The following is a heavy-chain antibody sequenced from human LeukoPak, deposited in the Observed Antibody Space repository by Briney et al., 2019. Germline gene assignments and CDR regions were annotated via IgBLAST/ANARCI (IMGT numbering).Heavy chain of an antibody. Sequence: SETLSLTCTVSGGSISSSSYYWGWIRQPPGKGLEWIGSIYYSGSTYYNPSLKSRVTISVDTSKNQFSLKLSSVTAADTAVYYCARSLSYQLLNLDYWGQGTLVTVSS. CDR3: ARSLSYQLLNLDY. CDR2: IYYSGST. J-gene: IGHJ4*02. D-gene: IGHD2-2*01. V-gene: IGHV4-39*01. CDR1: GGSISSSSYY.